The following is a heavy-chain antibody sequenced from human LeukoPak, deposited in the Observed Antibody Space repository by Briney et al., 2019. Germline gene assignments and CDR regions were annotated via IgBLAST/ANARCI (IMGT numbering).Heavy chain of an antibody. CDR3: ARGWMDV. CDR1: GGSISSYY. Sequence: SETLSLTCTVSGGSISSYYWSWIRQHPGKGLEWIGYMHNSGNTNYNPSLKSRVTKTVDTSKNQFSLKLSSVTAADTAVYYCARGWMDVWGQGTTVTVSS. J-gene: IGHJ6*02. V-gene: IGHV4-59*01. CDR2: MHNSGNT.